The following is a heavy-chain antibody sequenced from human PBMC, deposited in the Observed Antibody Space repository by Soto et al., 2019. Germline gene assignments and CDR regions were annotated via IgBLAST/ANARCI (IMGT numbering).Heavy chain of an antibody. D-gene: IGHD2-15*01. CDR2: IYYSGST. J-gene: IGHJ3*02. CDR1: GGSISSSSYY. Sequence: QLQLQESGPGLVKPSETLSLTCTVSGGSISSSSYYWGWIRQPPGKGLEWIGSIYYSGSTYYNPSLKSRVTTSVGTSKNQFSLKLSSVTAADTAVYYCARHLPSCSGGSCYSGAFDIWGQGTMVTVSS. V-gene: IGHV4-39*01. CDR3: ARHLPSCSGGSCYSGAFDI.